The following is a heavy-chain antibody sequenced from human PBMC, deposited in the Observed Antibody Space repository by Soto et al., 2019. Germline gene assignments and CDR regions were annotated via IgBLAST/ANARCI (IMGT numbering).Heavy chain of an antibody. CDR2: IWYDGSNK. CDR3: ARGKAPDYGDYYYYGMDV. J-gene: IGHJ6*02. V-gene: IGHV3-33*01. D-gene: IGHD4-17*01. Sequence: VGSLRLSCAASGFTFSSYGMHWVRQAPGKGLEWVAVIWYDGSNKYYADSVKGRFTISRDNSKNTLYLQMNSLRAEDTAVYYCARGKAPDYGDYYYYGMDVWGQGTTVTVSS. CDR1: GFTFSSYG.